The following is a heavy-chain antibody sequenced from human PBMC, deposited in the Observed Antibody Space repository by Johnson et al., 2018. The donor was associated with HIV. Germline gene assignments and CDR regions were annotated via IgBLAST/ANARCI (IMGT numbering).Heavy chain of an antibody. J-gene: IGHJ3*02. CDR3: TKGEWDSRGYYTRVGAFDI. CDR1: GFTFSNAW. V-gene: IGHV3-15*01. CDR2: IKSKTDGGTT. D-gene: IGHD3-22*01. Sequence: VQLVESGGGLVKPGGSLRLSCAASGFTFSNAWMNWVRQAPGKGLAWVGRIKSKTDGGTTDYAAPVKGRFTITRDDSKNTLYLQMNSLRAEDTAVYYCTKGEWDSRGYYTRVGAFDIWGQGTMVTVSS.